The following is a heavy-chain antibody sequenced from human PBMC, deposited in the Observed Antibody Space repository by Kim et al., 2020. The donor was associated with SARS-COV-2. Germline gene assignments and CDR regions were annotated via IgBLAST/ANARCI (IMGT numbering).Heavy chain of an antibody. CDR3: ARDSSDAYSSNWFDP. CDR1: GGSISSYY. D-gene: IGHD2-15*01. CDR2: IYYSGST. Sequence: SETLSLTCTVSGGSISSYYWSWIRQPPGKGLEWIGYIYYSGSTNYNPSLKSRVTISVDTSKNQFSLKLSSVTAADTAVYYCARDSSDAYSSNWFDPWGQGTLVTVSS. V-gene: IGHV4-59*01. J-gene: IGHJ5*02.